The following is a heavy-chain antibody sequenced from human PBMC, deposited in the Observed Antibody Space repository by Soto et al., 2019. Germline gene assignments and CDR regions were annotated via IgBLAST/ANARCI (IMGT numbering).Heavy chain of an antibody. D-gene: IGHD2-2*02. CDR1: GGSVDSNRYY. CDR3: ARGYCSSTICYIWDNWFDP. Sequence: PETLSLTCTVSGGSVDSNRYYWAWIRQPPGQGLEWIGSIFYTGSTYYSPSLKGRLIISVDTSKNQFSLKLSSVTAADTAVYYCARGYCSSTICYIWDNWFDPWGQGTLVTVSS. CDR2: IFYTGST. V-gene: IGHV4-39*07. J-gene: IGHJ5*02.